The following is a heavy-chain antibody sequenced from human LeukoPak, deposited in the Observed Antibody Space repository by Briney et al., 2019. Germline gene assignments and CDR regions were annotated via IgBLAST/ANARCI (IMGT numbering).Heavy chain of an antibody. J-gene: IGHJ4*02. CDR3: ARAYSSSSSYYFDY. Sequence: SETLSLTCTVSGGSISSYYWSWIRQPPGKGLEWIGYIYYSGSTNYNPSLKSRVTISVDTSKNQFSLKLSSVTAADTAVYYCARAYSSSSSYYFDYWGQGTLVTVSS. D-gene: IGHD6-6*01. CDR1: GGSISSYY. CDR2: IYYSGST. V-gene: IGHV4-59*01.